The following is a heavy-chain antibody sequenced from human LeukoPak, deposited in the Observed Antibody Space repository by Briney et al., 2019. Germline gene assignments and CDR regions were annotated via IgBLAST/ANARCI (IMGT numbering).Heavy chain of an antibody. J-gene: IGHJ4*02. CDR2: INHSGST. V-gene: IGHV4-34*09. CDR1: GGSFSGYY. Sequence: SDTLSLTCAVYGGSFSGYYWSWIRQPPGKGLEWIGEINHSGSTNYNPSLKSRVTISVDTSKNQFSLKLSSVTAADTAVYYCARGDDSSGYYWRTFDYWGQGTLVSV. CDR3: ARGDDSSGYYWRTFDY. D-gene: IGHD3-22*01.